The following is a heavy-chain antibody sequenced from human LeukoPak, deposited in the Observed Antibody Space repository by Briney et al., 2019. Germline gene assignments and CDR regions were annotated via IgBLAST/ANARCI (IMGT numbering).Heavy chain of an antibody. Sequence: GGSLRLSCAASGFTFSSYGMNWVRQAPGKGLEWVSYISSSSGIIYYADSVKGRFTISRDNAKNSLYLQMNSLRAEDTAVYYCTREREGTYWGRGALVTVSS. V-gene: IGHV3-48*04. D-gene: IGHD1-7*01. CDR3: TREREGTY. CDR1: GFTFSSYG. J-gene: IGHJ4*02. CDR2: ISSSSGII.